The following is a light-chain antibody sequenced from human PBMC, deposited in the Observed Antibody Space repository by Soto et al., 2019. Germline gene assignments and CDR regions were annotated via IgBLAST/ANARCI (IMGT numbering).Light chain of an antibody. Sequence: QAVVTQPPSASGSPGQSVTISCTGSSSDVGGYNYVSWYQQHPGKAPKLVIYEVRKWPSGVPDRFSGSKSGNTASLTVSGLQAEDEADYYCSSYTGTNNFGVFGPGTKLTVL. J-gene: IGLJ1*01. CDR1: SSDVGGYNY. CDR3: SSYTGTNNFGV. V-gene: IGLV2-8*01. CDR2: EVR.